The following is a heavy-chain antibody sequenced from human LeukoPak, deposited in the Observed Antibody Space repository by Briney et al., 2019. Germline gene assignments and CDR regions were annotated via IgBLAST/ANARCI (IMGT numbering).Heavy chain of an antibody. CDR1: GGSISSYY. D-gene: IGHD6-19*01. J-gene: IGHJ5*02. V-gene: IGHV4-59*01. CDR3: ARGSGRSFGGWFDP. Sequence: SETLSLTCTVSGGSISSYYWSWIRQPPGKGLEWIGYIYYSGSTNYNPSLKSRVTISVDTSKNQFSLKLSSVTAADTAVYYCARGSGRSFGGWFDPWGQGTLVTVSS. CDR2: IYYSGST.